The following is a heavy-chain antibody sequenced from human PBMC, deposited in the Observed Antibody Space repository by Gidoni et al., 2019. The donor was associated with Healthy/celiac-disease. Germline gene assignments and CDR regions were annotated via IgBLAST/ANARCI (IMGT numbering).Heavy chain of an antibody. Sequence: EVQLVESGGGVVQPGGYLRLSCAASGFTFDDYAMHWVRQAPGKGLEWVSLISGDGGSTYYADSVKGRFTISRDNSKNSLYLQMNSLRTEDTALYYCAKDPGQYSYGYFDYWGQGTLVTVSS. CDR3: AKDPGQYSYGYFDY. CDR1: GFTFDDYA. V-gene: IGHV3-43*02. D-gene: IGHD5-18*01. J-gene: IGHJ4*02. CDR2: ISGDGGST.